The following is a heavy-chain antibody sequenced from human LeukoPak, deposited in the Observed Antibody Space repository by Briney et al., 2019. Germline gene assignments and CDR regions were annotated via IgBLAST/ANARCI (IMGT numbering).Heavy chain of an antibody. V-gene: IGHV4-34*01. Sequence: SETLSLTCAVYGGSFSGYYWSWIRQPPGKGLEWIGETNHSGSTNYNPSLKRRVTISVDTSKNQFSLKLSSVTAADTAVYYCARVGESNWFDPWGQGTLVTVSS. CDR1: GGSFSGYY. CDR2: TNHSGST. CDR3: ARVGESNWFDP. D-gene: IGHD1-26*01. J-gene: IGHJ5*02.